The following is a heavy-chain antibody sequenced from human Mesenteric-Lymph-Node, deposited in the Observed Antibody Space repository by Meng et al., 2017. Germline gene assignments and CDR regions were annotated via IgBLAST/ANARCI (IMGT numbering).Heavy chain of an antibody. CDR3: ARAPHPLPRLPFDF. CDR2: IHHGGRT. Sequence: VQLQASGRGLVRPTGTLSLTCTVSGGSISSPNSWSWVRQPPGKGLEWSGEIHHGGRTTYNPSLESRATISIDKSKNQFSLDLYSVTAADTAVYFCARAPHPLPRLPFDFWGQGTLVTVSS. J-gene: IGHJ4*02. V-gene: IGHV4-4*01. CDR1: GGSISSPNS.